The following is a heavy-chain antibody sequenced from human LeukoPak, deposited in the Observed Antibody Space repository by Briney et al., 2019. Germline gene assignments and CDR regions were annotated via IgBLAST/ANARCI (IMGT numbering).Heavy chain of an antibody. CDR1: GFTFSSYS. V-gene: IGHV3-21*01. CDR3: ASVGTYYYGSGSYSPFDY. J-gene: IGHJ4*02. D-gene: IGHD3-10*01. CDR2: ISSSSSYI. Sequence: GGSLRLSCAASGFTFSSYSMNWVRQAPGKGLEWVSSISSSSSYIYYADSVKGRSTISRDNAKNSLYLQMNSLRAEDTAVYYCASVGTYYYGSGSYSPFDYWGQGTLVTVSS.